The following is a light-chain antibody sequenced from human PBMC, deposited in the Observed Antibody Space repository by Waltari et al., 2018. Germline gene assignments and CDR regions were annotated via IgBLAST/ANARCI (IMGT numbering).Light chain of an antibody. CDR1: QGISSW. Sequence: DIQMTQSPSSLSASVGDKVTITCRASQGISSWLAWYQQKPGKAPKLLIYAASSVQSGVPSRFSGSRSATDYTLTISSLQPEEFATYYCQQGYITPYTFGQGTKVEIK. CDR3: QQGYITPYT. J-gene: IGKJ2*01. V-gene: IGKV1-12*01. CDR2: AAS.